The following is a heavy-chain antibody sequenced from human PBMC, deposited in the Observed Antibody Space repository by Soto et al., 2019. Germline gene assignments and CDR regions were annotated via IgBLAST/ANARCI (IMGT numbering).Heavy chain of an antibody. Sequence: GGSLRLSCAASGFTFSSYAMSWVRQAPGKGLEWVSAISGSGGSTYYADSVKGRFTISRDNSKNTLYLQMNSLRAEDTAVYYCTELLQWEYYFDYWGQGTLVTVSS. V-gene: IGHV3-23*01. J-gene: IGHJ4*02. CDR2: ISGSGGST. D-gene: IGHD2-15*01. CDR1: GFTFSSYA. CDR3: TELLQWEYYFDY.